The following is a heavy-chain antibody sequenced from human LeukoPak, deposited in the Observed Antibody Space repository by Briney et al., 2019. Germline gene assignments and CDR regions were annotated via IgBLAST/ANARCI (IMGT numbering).Heavy chain of an antibody. V-gene: IGHV4-61*02. J-gene: IGHJ4*02. Sequence: SETLSLTCTVSGGSISSGSYYWSWIRQPAGKGLEWIGRIYTSGSTNYNPSLKSRVTISVDTSKNQFSLKLSSVTAADTAVYYCARQQLVPSPFDYWGQGTLVTASS. CDR2: IYTSGST. CDR3: ARQQLVPSPFDY. D-gene: IGHD6-13*01. CDR1: GGSISSGSYY.